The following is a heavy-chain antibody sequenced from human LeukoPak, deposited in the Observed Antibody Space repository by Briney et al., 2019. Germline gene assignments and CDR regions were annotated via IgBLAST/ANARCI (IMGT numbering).Heavy chain of an antibody. Sequence: PGRSLRLSCAASGFTFCSYGMHWVRQAPGKGPEWVAAISYDGSKEYYADSVKGRFSISRDNSKNTLYLQMNSLRAEDTAVFYCAKGKALLEYYFDYWGQGTLVTVSS. D-gene: IGHD2-15*01. J-gene: IGHJ4*02. CDR1: GFTFCSYG. CDR2: ISYDGSKE. V-gene: IGHV3-30*18. CDR3: AKGKALLEYYFDY.